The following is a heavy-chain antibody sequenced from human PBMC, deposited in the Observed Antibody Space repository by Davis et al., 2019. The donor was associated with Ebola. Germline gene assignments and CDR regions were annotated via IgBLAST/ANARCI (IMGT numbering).Heavy chain of an antibody. Sequence: GESLKISCKGSCYRFTSYWIGWVRQMPGKGLEWMGIIYPGDSDTRYSPSFQGQVTISADKSISTAYLQWSSLKASDTTMYYRARRGLRDYVWGSYRQGDYGMDVWGQGTTVTVSS. CDR1: CYRFTSYW. CDR3: ARRGLRDYVWGSYRQGDYGMDV. CDR2: IYPGDSDT. D-gene: IGHD3-16*02. V-gene: IGHV5-51*01. J-gene: IGHJ6*02.